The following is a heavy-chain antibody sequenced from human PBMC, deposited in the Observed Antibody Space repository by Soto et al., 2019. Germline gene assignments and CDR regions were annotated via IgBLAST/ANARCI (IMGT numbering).Heavy chain of an antibody. CDR2: INPDSGGT. CDR1: GYTFTGYY. J-gene: IGHJ4*02. CDR3: ARAGGYSGYDYGRTFDY. Sequence: QVQLVQSGAEVKKPGASVKVSCKASGYTFTGYYMHWVRQAPGQGLEWMGWINPDSGGTNYEQKCQGGVTMTRDTSSSTAYMELSRLRSDDTAVYYCARAGGYSGYDYGRTFDYWGQGTLVTVSS. D-gene: IGHD5-12*01. V-gene: IGHV1-2*02.